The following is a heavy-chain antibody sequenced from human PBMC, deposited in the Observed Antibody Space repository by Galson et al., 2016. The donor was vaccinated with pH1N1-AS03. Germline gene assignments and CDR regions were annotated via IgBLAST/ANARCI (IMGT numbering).Heavy chain of an antibody. J-gene: IGHJ4*02. CDR3: AREDRNFDY. Sequence: SLRLSCAAPGFAFSSYGMHWVRQAPGKGQEWVALITYDGTTKFYAGSLKGRFNISRDNSKNTLYLQMNSPRAEDTAIYYCAREDRNFDYWGQGTLVTVSS. CDR2: ITYDGTTK. CDR1: GFAFSSYG. D-gene: IGHD1-14*01. V-gene: IGHV3-30*03.